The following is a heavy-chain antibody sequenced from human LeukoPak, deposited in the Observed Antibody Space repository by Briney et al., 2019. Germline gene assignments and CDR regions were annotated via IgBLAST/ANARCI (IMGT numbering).Heavy chain of an antibody. D-gene: IGHD3-16*02. V-gene: IGHV3-7*01. CDR3: ASSIMITFGGVIAPGY. Sequence: GGSLRLSCAASGFTFSSYWMSWVRQAPGKGLEWVANIKQDGSEKYYVDSVKGRFTISRDNAKNSLYLQMNSLRAEDTAVYYCASSIMITFGGVIAPGYWGQGTLVTVSS. CDR2: IKQDGSEK. J-gene: IGHJ4*02. CDR1: GFTFSSYW.